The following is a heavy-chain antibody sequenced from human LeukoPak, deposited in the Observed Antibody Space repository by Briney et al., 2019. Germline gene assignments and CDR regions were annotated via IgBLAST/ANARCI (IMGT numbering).Heavy chain of an antibody. Sequence: KPSETLSLTCTVSGGSISSSYYYWGWIRQPPGKGLEWIGTIYYSGTTYYNPSLESRVTISVDTSKNQFYLKLTSVTAADPPVYHCARHKMGTTRLYYFDYWRQGTLVTVSS. CDR1: GGSISSSYYY. CDR2: IYYSGTT. CDR3: ARHKMGTTRLYYFDY. V-gene: IGHV4-39*01. D-gene: IGHD1-26*01. J-gene: IGHJ4*02.